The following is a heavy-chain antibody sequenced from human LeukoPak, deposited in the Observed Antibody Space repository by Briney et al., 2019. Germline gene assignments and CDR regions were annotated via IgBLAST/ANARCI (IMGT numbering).Heavy chain of an antibody. V-gene: IGHV3-53*01. CDR1: GFTVSSNY. Sequence: GGSLRLSCSASGFTVSSNYMSWVRQAPGMGLEWVSVIYAGGATAYADSVKGRFIISRDNSKNTLYLQMNSLRAEDTALYYCAREGGDSMIQGVIADWGQGTLVTVSS. CDR3: AREGGDSMIQGVIAD. CDR2: IYAGGAT. J-gene: IGHJ4*02. D-gene: IGHD3-10*01.